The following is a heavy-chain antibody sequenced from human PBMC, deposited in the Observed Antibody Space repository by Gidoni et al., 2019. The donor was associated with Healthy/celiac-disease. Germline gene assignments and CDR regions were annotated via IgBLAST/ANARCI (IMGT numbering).Heavy chain of an antibody. J-gene: IGHJ1*01. V-gene: IGHV3-48*01. CDR3: ARASLRVVAATQYFQH. CDR2: ISRSSSTI. CDR1: GFPFSSYS. D-gene: IGHD2-15*01. Sequence: EVQLVESGGGLVQPGGSLRLPCAASGFPFSSYSMNWVRQAPGKGLEWVSYISRSSSTIYYADSVKGRFTISRDNAKNSLYLQMNSLRAEDTAVYYCARASLRVVAATQYFQHWGQGTLVTVSS.